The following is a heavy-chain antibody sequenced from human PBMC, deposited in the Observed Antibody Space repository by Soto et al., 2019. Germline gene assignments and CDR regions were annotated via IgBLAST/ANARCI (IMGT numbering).Heavy chain of an antibody. CDR2: IYYSGST. CDR1: GGSISSGDYY. CDR3: ARSPGDFDY. Sequence: QVQLQESGPGLVKPSQTLSLTCTVSGGSISSGDYYWSWIRQHPAKGLEWIGNIYYSGSTYYNPSLKSRVTISVDTSQNQFSLKVNSVTAADTAGYYCARSPGDFDYWGQGTLVTVSS. J-gene: IGHJ4*02. V-gene: IGHV4-31*03. D-gene: IGHD3-10*01.